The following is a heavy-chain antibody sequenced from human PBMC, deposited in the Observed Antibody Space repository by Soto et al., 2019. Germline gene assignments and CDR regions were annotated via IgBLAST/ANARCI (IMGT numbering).Heavy chain of an antibody. CDR3: ARGGNEYRY. J-gene: IGHJ4*02. CDR1: GFTISDHF. V-gene: IGHV3-72*01. D-gene: IGHD5-12*01. Sequence: EVQVVESGGGLVQPGGSLRLSCAASGFTISDHFIDLVRQAPGTGLEWVGRTKNIGNNYATEYAASVKGRFTISRDDSRNSVYRYMNRLKSEDTAVYFCARGGNEYRYWGQGNLVTVSS. CDR2: TKNIGNNYAT.